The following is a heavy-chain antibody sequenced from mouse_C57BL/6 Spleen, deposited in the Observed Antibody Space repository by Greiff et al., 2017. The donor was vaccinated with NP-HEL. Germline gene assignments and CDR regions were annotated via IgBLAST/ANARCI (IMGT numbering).Heavy chain of an antibody. Sequence: EVMLVESGGGLVQPGGSLSLSCAASGFTFTDYYMSWVRQPPGKALEWLGFIRNKANGYTSEYSASVKVRFTISRDNSQRILYLQRNALRAEDSATDYGARYKTRDGEAMDYWGQGTSVTVAS. J-gene: IGHJ4*01. D-gene: IGHD3-3*01. CDR1: GFTFTDYY. CDR2: IRNKANGYTS. CDR3: ARYKTRDGEAMDY. V-gene: IGHV7-3*01.